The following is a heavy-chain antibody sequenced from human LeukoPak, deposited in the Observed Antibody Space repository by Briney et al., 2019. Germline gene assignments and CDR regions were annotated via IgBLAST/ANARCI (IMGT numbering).Heavy chain of an antibody. CDR3: VKDEAPYYYDSSGYYFGD. V-gene: IGHV3-64D*09. CDR2: ISSHGGST. J-gene: IGHJ4*02. CDR1: GFTFSSYA. Sequence: GGSLRLSCSASGFTFSSYAMHCVRQAPGKGLEYVSAISSHGGSTYYADSVKGRFTISRDNSKNTLYLQMSSLRAEDTAVYYCVKDEAPYYYDSSGYYFGDWGQGTLVTVSS. D-gene: IGHD3-22*01.